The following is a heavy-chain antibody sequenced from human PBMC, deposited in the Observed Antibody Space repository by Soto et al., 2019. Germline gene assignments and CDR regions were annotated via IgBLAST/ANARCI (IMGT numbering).Heavy chain of an antibody. CDR2: ISYDGSNK. J-gene: IGHJ6*02. CDR3: AKDLRRCSSTSCRRGFVYYYGMDV. Sequence: QVQLVESGGGVVQPGRSLRLSCAASGFTFSSYGMHWVRQAPGKGLEWVAVISYDGSNKYYADSVKGRFTISRDNSKNTLYLQMNSLRAEDTAVYYCAKDLRRCSSTSCRRGFVYYYGMDVWGQGTTVTVSS. D-gene: IGHD2-2*01. V-gene: IGHV3-30*18. CDR1: GFTFSSYG.